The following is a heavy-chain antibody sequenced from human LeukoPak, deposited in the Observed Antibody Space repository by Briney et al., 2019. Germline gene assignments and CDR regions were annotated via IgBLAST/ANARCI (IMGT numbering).Heavy chain of an antibody. D-gene: IGHD3-22*01. CDR2: ISSSSSYI. V-gene: IGHV3-21*01. CDR3: ARVRDSSGYPAASSY. J-gene: IGHJ4*02. Sequence: PGGSLRLSCAASGFTFSSYSMNWVRQPPGKGLEWFSSISSSSSYIYYADSVKGRFTISRDNAKNSLYLQMNSLRAEDTAVYYCARVRDSSGYPAASSYWGQGTLVTVSS. CDR1: GFTFSSYS.